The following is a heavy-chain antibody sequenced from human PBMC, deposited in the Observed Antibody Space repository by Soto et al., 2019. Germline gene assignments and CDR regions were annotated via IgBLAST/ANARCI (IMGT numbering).Heavy chain of an antibody. V-gene: IGHV4-30-4*01. J-gene: IGHJ4*02. Sequence: SETLSLTCTVSGDSISSGFYYWTWIRQTPWKGLEWIGYTFHSGATYFNSSLEGRVSISVDTSKNQFFLKLTSVTAADTAVYYCARGGHVGSATSCCHNFWGQGXLVTVYS. CDR2: TFHSGAT. CDR3: ARGGHVGSATSCCHNF. D-gene: IGHD2-2*01. CDR1: GDSISSGFYY.